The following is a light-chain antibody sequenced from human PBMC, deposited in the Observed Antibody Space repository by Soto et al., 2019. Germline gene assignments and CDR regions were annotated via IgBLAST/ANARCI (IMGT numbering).Light chain of an antibody. CDR1: QSVSSSA. V-gene: IGKV3-20*01. CDR2: GAS. Sequence: EIVLTQFPGTLSLSPGERSTLSCMASQSVSSSALAWYQQKPGQAPRRLIYGASSRATGIPDRFSGSGSGTDFTLTISRLEPEDFAVYYCQYYGTSPQTVGQGTKVEIK. J-gene: IGKJ1*01. CDR3: QYYGTSPQT.